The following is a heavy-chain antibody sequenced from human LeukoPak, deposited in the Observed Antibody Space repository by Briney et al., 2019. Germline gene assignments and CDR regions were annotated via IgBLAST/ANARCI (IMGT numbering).Heavy chain of an antibody. CDR2: ISLDGTNR. CDR1: AFTFSTYA. V-gene: IGHV3-30*04. D-gene: IGHD6-13*01. CDR3: ARSYSTSWYSTDWFDP. J-gene: IGHJ5*02. Sequence: PGTSLRLSCAASAFTFSTYAMHWVRQAPGKGLEWVAMISLDGTNRNYADSVEGRFTISRYNSKNTLYLQMSSVGPEDTAFYYCARSYSTSWYSTDWFDPWGQGTLVTVSS.